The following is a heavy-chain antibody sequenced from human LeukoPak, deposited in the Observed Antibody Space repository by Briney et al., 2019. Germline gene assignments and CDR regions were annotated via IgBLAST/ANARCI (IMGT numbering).Heavy chain of an antibody. V-gene: IGHV4-59*11. J-gene: IGHJ4*02. D-gene: IGHD6-25*01. CDR2: ISYTGST. CDR3: AKDGGQRESAPDH. Sequence: SETLSLTCTVSGVSISSHYWTWIRQSPGTGLEWIGYISYTGSTNYNPSLKSRVTISKDKSKNQFSLKLTSVTAADTAVYYCAKDGGQRESAPDHWGQGTLVTVSS. CDR1: GVSISSHY.